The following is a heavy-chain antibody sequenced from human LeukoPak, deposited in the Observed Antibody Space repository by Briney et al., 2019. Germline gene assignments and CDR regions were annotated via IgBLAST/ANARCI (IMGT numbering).Heavy chain of an antibody. Sequence: PSETLSLTCTVSGGSISSYYWSWIRQPPGKGLEWIGYIYYSGSTNYNPSLKSRVTISVDTSKNQFSLKLSSVTAADTAVYYCARVSRNTYYDILTGYYYYYYYMDVWGKGTTVTISS. CDR1: GGSISSYY. CDR2: IYYSGST. D-gene: IGHD3-9*01. J-gene: IGHJ6*03. CDR3: ARVSRNTYYDILTGYYYYYYYMDV. V-gene: IGHV4-59*01.